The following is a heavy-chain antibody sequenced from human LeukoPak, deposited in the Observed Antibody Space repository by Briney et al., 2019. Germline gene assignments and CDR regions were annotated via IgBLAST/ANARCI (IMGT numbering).Heavy chain of an antibody. CDR1: GGSISSYY. J-gene: IGHJ3*02. D-gene: IGHD3-3*01. V-gene: IGHV4-4*07. CDR2: IYTSGYT. CDR3: ARDGMVPIQYDAFDI. Sequence: PSETLSLTYTVSGGSISSYYWSWIRQPAGKGLEWIGRIYTSGYTNYNPSLKSRVTMSVDTSKNQFSLKLSSVTAADTAVYYCARDGMVPIQYDAFDIWGQGTMVTVSS.